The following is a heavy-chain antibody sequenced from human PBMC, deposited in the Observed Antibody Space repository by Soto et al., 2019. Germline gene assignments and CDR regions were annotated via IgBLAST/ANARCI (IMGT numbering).Heavy chain of an antibody. CDR1: GYSVTSDW. V-gene: IGHV5-51*01. J-gene: IGHJ6*03. CDR3: ARPNYSSYYMDV. CDR2: IYPGDSDT. Sequence: RESLKISGKGSGYSVTSDWIGWVRQMPGKGMEWRGIIYPGDSDTRYSPSFQGQVTISADKAISTAYLQWSSLKASDTAMYYCARPNYSSYYMDVWGKGTTLTVSS.